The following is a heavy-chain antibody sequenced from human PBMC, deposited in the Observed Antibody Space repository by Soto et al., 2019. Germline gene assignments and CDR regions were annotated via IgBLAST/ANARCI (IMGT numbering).Heavy chain of an antibody. Sequence: SETLSLTCTVSGGAISSSYWSWIRQPPGKGLEWIGNVFYSGSTYHNPSLKSRVTISVDTSKNQFSLKLSSVTAADTAVYYCARHLTYRSAGGCYSDFPYYGMDVWGQGTTVTVSS. CDR1: GGAISSSY. D-gene: IGHD2-15*01. CDR3: ARHLTYRSAGGCYSDFPYYGMDV. V-gene: IGHV4-59*04. J-gene: IGHJ6*02. CDR2: VFYSGST.